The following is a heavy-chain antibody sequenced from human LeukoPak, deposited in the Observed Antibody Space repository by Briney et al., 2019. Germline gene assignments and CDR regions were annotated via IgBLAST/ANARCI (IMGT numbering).Heavy chain of an antibody. V-gene: IGHV3-7*03. Sequence: AGGSLRLSCAASGFTFSSHWMSWVRQAPGKGLEWVANIKQDGSEKYYVDSVKGRFTISRDNAKNSLYLQMNSLRAEDTAVYYCARDGWYYDILTGYYSLVNFDYWGQGALVTVSS. CDR1: GFTFSSHW. CDR2: IKQDGSEK. D-gene: IGHD3-9*01. CDR3: ARDGWYYDILTGYYSLVNFDY. J-gene: IGHJ4*02.